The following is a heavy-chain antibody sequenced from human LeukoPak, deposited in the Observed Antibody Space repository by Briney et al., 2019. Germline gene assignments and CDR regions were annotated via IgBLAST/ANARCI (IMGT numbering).Heavy chain of an antibody. D-gene: IGHD5-12*01. CDR2: IIPILGIA. Sequence: ASVKVSRKASGGTFSNYAISWVRQAPRQGLEWMGRIIPILGIANYAQKFQGRVTITADKSTSTAYMELSSLRSEDTAVYYCASPISTYYRGYSGYDRSYWYFDLWGRGTLVTVSS. J-gene: IGHJ2*01. CDR1: GGTFSNYA. V-gene: IGHV1-69*04. CDR3: ASPISTYYRGYSGYDRSYWYFDL.